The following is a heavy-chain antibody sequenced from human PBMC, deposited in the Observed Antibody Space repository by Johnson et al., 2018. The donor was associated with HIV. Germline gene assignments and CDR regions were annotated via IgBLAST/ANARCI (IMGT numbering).Heavy chain of an antibody. CDR3: VKDRNYGSFLLFFDV. Sequence: VQLVESGGGLVQPGGSLRLSCAASGFSFDDYAMHWVRQVPGKGLEWVAGIGWNGLTIGYVDSVKGRLPISRNAATNSLDLRMDRLSTEDTAFYYCVKDRNYGSFLLFFDVWGQGTMVTVSS. V-gene: IGHV3-9*01. CDR1: GFSFDDYA. CDR2: IGWNGLTI. J-gene: IGHJ3*01. D-gene: IGHD2/OR15-2a*01.